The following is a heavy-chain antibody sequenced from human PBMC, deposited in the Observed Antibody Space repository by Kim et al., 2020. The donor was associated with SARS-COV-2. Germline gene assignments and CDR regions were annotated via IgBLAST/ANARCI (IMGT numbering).Heavy chain of an antibody. CDR2: IGGGGATK. CDR3: AKVAGGSGWYFDY. Sequence: GGSLRLSCAASGFTFSSYAMSWVRQAPGKGLEWVSAIGGGGATKYYADSVKGRSTISRDNSKNTLYLQMNSLRAEDTAVYYCAKVAGGSGWYFDYWGQGSLVTVSS. D-gene: IGHD6-19*01. V-gene: IGHV3-23*01. CDR1: GFTFSSYA. J-gene: IGHJ4*02.